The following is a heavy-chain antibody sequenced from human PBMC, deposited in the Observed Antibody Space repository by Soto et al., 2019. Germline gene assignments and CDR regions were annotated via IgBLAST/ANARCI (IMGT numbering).Heavy chain of an antibody. J-gene: IGHJ4*02. CDR3: ATPDHLGEDH. Sequence: QVQLQQWGAGLLKPSETLSLTCAVYGGSFSGYYWSWIRQPPGKGLEWIGEINHSGSTNYNPSLKSRVTRSVDTSKNQFSLKLSSVTAADKAVYYCATPDHLGEDHWGQGSLVTVSS. V-gene: IGHV4-34*01. CDR1: GGSFSGYY. D-gene: IGHD3-3*01. CDR2: INHSGST.